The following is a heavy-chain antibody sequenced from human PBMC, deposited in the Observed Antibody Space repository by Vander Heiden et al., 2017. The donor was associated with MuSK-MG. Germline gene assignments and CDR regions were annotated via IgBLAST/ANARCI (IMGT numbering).Heavy chain of an antibody. CDR3: GRIMKRRTIKPNGTNGLCYTTYFDS. CDR1: GGSISRGGYY. CDR2: INSSGST. Sequence: QVQLQESGPGLVKPSQTLSLTCTVSGGSISRGGYYWSWIRQHPGKGLRWIGYINSSGSTTSTPSLKGRVTISVDTSKNQFSRKLGSVTAAATAVNSCGRIMKRRTIKPNGTNGLCYTTYFDSWAREPWSPSPQ. J-gene: IGHJ4*02. D-gene: IGHD2-8*01. V-gene: IGHV4-31*03.